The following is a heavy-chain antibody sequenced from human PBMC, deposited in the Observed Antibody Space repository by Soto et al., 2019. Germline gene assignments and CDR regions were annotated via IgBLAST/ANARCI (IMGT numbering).Heavy chain of an antibody. CDR2: IIPILGIA. V-gene: IGHV1-69*02. J-gene: IGHJ5*02. Sequence: ASVKVSCKASGGTFSSYTISWVRQAPGQGLEWMGRIIPILGIANYAQKFQGRVTITADKSTSTAYMELSSLRSEDTAVYYCARVGYCSSTSCYEPGPWGQGTLVTVSS. D-gene: IGHD2-2*03. CDR3: ARVGYCSSTSCYEPGP. CDR1: GGTFSSYT.